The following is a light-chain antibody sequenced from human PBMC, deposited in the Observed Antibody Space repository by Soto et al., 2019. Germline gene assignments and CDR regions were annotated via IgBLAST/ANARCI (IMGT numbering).Light chain of an antibody. J-gene: IGLJ2*01. CDR2: EVS. V-gene: IGLV2-14*01. CDR1: SSDIGAYHY. CDR3: SSYTSSSTLV. Sequence: QSALTQPASVSGSPGQSITISCTGTSSDIGAYHYVSWYQQHPGKAPKLLIYEVSNRPSGVSNRFSGSKSGNTASLTISGLQAEDEADYYCSSYTSSSTLVFGGGTKLTVL.